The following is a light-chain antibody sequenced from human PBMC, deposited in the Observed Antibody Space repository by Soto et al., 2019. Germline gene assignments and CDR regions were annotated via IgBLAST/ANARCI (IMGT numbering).Light chain of an antibody. Sequence: DIQMTQSPSTLSGSVGDRVTITCRASQTISSWLAWYQQKPGKAPKLLIYKASTLKSGVPSRFSGSGSGTEFTLTISSLEPEDVASYWCQQYFSVPFTFGQGTKVDIK. CDR1: QTISSW. J-gene: IGKJ1*01. CDR2: KAS. V-gene: IGKV1-5*03. CDR3: QQYFSVPFT.